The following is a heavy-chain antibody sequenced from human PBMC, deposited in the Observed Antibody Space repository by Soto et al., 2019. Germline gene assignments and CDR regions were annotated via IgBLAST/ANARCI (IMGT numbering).Heavy chain of an antibody. V-gene: IGHV4-59*01. Sequence: PSETLSLTCTVSGGSISSYYWSWIRQPPGKGLEWIGYIYYSGSTNYNPSLKSRVTISVDTSKNQFFLKLNSVTAADTAVYYCARWGGLPAFDIWGQGTMVTVSS. CDR1: GGSISSYY. D-gene: IGHD1-26*01. J-gene: IGHJ3*02. CDR3: ARWGGLPAFDI. CDR2: IYYSGST.